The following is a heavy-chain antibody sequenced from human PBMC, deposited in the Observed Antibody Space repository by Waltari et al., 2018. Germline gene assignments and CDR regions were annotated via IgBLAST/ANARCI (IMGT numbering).Heavy chain of an antibody. J-gene: IGHJ3*02. Sequence: QVQLVQSGAEVKKPGASVKVSCKASGYTFTSYDINWVRQATGQGLEWMGWMNPNRGNTGDAQNFQVRVTMTRNTSISTAYMGLSSLRSEDTAVYYCARGPKYYYDSSGTGGAFDIWGQGTMVTVSS. CDR3: ARGPKYYYDSSGTGGAFDI. CDR2: MNPNRGNT. V-gene: IGHV1-8*01. D-gene: IGHD3-22*01. CDR1: GYTFTSYD.